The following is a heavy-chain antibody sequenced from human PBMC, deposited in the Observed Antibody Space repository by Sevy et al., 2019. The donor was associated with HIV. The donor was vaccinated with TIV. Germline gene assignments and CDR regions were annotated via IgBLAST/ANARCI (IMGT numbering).Heavy chain of an antibody. J-gene: IGHJ6*02. CDR3: ARDVDSNYDGIDA. D-gene: IGHD4-4*01. V-gene: IGHV3-9*01. CDR2: ISWNSGSI. CDR1: GFTFDDYA. Sequence: GGSLRLSCAASGFTFDDYAMHWVRQAPGKGLEWVSGISWNSGSIGYADSVKGRFTISRDNSKNTVDLQMNSLRVEDTAVYYCARDVDSNYDGIDAWGQGTTVTVSS.